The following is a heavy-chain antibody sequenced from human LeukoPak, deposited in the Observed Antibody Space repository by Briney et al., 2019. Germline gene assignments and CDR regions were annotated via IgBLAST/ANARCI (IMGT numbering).Heavy chain of an antibody. CDR2: IYSGGNT. Sequence: PGGSLRLSCAASGFTFDTYWMSWVRQAPGKGLEWVSFIYSGGNTHYSDSVKGRFTISRDNSKNTLYLQMNSLRAEDTAVYYCARRAGEYSHPYDYWGQGTLVTVPS. V-gene: IGHV3-53*01. CDR1: GFTFDTYW. CDR3: ARRAGEYSHPYDY. D-gene: IGHD4-17*01. J-gene: IGHJ4*02.